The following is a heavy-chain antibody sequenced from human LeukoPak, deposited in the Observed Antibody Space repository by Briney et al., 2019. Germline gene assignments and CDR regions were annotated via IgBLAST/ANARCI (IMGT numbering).Heavy chain of an antibody. CDR2: IRYDGSSK. V-gene: IGHV3-30*02. D-gene: IGHD2-15*01. J-gene: IGHJ4*02. CDR3: AKPVQRYCSGGSCYASYFDY. CDR1: GFTFSSYG. Sequence: PGGSLRLSCAASGFTFSSYGMHWVRQAPGKGLEWVAFIRYDGSSKYYADSVKGRFTISRDNSKNTLYLQMNSLRAEDTAVYYCAKPVQRYCSGGSCYASYFDYWGQGTLVTVSS.